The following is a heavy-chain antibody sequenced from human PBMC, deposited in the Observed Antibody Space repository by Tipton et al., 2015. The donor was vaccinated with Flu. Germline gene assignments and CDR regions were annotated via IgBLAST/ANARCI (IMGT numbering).Heavy chain of an antibody. J-gene: IGHJ3*02. V-gene: IGHV3-7*03. D-gene: IGHD3-3*01. CDR3: ARAGISIFGVARGAFDI. Sequence: GSLRLSCATSGFTFNQYWMNWVRQAPGKGLEWVANINHDGSEKEYVESVRGRFTISRDNSKNTLSLQMNSLRDEDTAVYYCARAGISIFGVARGAFDIWGQGSVVTVSS. CDR1: GFTFNQYW. CDR2: INHDGSEK.